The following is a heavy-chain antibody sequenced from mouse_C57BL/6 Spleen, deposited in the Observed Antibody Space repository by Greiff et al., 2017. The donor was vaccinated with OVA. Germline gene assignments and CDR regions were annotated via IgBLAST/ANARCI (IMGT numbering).Heavy chain of an antibody. V-gene: IGHV5-17*01. CDR1: GFTFSDYG. CDR3: ARRDYGYAMDY. CDR2: ISSGSSTI. D-gene: IGHD1-1*01. Sequence: EVNVVESGGGLVKPGGSLKLSCAASGFTFSDYGMHWVRQAPEKGLEWVAYISSGSSTIYYADTVKGRFTISRDNAKNTLFLQMTSLRSEDTAMYYCARRDYGYAMDYWGQGTSVTVSS. J-gene: IGHJ4*01.